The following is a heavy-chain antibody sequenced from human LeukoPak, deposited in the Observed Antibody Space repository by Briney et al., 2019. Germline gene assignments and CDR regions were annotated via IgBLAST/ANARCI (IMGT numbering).Heavy chain of an antibody. CDR2: ISRTSSHI. V-gene: IGHV3-21*04. CDR3: ARRAGGYSHPYDY. Sequence: GGSLRLSCAVSGFTFRTYSMNWFRQAPGKGLEWVSSISRTSSHIYYADSVKGRFTISRDNSKNTLYLQMNSLRAEDTAVYYCARRAGGYSHPYDYWGQGTLVTVSS. J-gene: IGHJ4*02. D-gene: IGHD4-23*01. CDR1: GFTFRTYS.